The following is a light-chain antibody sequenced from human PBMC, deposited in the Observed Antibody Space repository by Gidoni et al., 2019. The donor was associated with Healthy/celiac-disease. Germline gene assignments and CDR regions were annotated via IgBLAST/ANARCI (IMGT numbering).Light chain of an antibody. J-gene: IGKJ1*01. CDR1: QSVTSSY. CDR2: GAS. CDR3: QQYGSSPPWT. V-gene: IGKV3-20*01. Sequence: TALTQSTGTIPLSPGERATLPCRASQSVTSSYLAWYQQKPGQAPRLPIYGASSRATGIPDRFSGSGSGTDFTLTISRLEPEDFEVYYCQQYGSSPPWTFXXXTKVEIK.